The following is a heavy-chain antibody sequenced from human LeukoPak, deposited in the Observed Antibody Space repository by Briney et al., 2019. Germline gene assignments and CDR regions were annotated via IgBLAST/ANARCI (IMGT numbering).Heavy chain of an antibody. Sequence: GSLRLSLTFSGFTFSIYRMSWVRQGPGPGRERVASIKQYGSEIQYVDSVMGRFTISRDNAKNSLYLQMNSLRVEDTAVYYCARVAVAATGAFDMWGQGRMVTVSS. D-gene: IGHD6-19*01. V-gene: IGHV3-7*04. CDR1: GFTFSIYR. CDR2: IKQYGSEI. J-gene: IGHJ3*02. CDR3: ARVAVAATGAFDM.